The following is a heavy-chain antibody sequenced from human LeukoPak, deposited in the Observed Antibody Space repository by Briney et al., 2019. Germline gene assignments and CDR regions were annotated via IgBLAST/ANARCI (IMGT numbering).Heavy chain of an antibody. CDR3: ARDERYYDSSSYYYPLGY. J-gene: IGHJ4*02. CDR2: INPSGGST. Sequence: ASVKVSCKASGYTFTSYYMHWVRQAPGQGLEWMGIINPSGGSTSYAQKFQGRVTMTRDTSTSTVYMELSSLRSEDTAVYYCARDERYYDSSSYYYPLGYWGQGTLVTVSS. V-gene: IGHV1-46*01. CDR1: GYTFTSYY. D-gene: IGHD3-22*01.